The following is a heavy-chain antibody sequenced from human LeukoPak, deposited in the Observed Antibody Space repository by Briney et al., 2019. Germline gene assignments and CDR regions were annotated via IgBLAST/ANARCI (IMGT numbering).Heavy chain of an antibody. V-gene: IGHV5-51*01. D-gene: IGHD2-2*01. CDR2: IYPGNSDT. J-gene: IGHJ6*04. Sequence: GDSLKISFQGSGSTLTSYWIGWARQLPGKALEWMGIIYPGNSDTRYSPSFEGQVTISADKSISTAYLQWSSLKASDTAMYYCARHDCSSTSCYAPSVLDVWGKGTTVTVSS. CDR1: GSTLTSYW. CDR3: ARHDCSSTSCYAPSVLDV.